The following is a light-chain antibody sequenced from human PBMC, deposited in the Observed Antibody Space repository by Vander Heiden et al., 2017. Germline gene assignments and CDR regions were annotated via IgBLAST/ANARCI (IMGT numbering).Light chain of an antibody. J-gene: IGLJ1*01. CDR1: SSNSRGNT. CDR2: ADN. CDR3: ASWDDSLNCPV. V-gene: IGLV1-44*01. Sequence: QSVLTQPPSASCTPGQRATISCSGSSSNSRGNTVNWYQQLPGTAPKVLIYADNQRPSGVPDRYSGSKSGTSASMDISGLQSEDEADYYCASWDDSLNCPVFGTGTKVTVL.